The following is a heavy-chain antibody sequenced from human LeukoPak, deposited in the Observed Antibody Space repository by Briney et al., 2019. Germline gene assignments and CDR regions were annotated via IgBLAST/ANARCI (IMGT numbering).Heavy chain of an antibody. CDR3: ARSGSRSSSWYPYFGY. D-gene: IGHD6-13*01. J-gene: IGHJ4*02. V-gene: IGHV5-51*01. CDR1: GYSFTSYW. CDR2: IYPGDPDT. Sequence: GESLKISCKGSGYSFTSYWIGWVRQMPGKGLEWMGIIYPGDPDTRYSPSFQGQVTISADKSISTAYLQWSSLKASDTAMYYCARSGSRSSSWYPYFGYWGQGTLVTVSS.